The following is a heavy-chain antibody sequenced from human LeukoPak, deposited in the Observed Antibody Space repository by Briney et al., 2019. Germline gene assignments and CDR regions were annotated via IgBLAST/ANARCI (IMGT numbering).Heavy chain of an antibody. J-gene: IGHJ3*02. Sequence: ASVKVSCKASGYTFTSYGISWVRQAPGQGLEWMGWISAYNGNTNYAQKLQGRVTMTTGTSTSTAYMELRSLRSDDTAVYYCARVHYYDSSGYRRDDAFDIWGQGTMVTVSS. CDR3: ARVHYYDSSGYRRDDAFDI. CDR2: ISAYNGNT. V-gene: IGHV1-18*01. D-gene: IGHD3-22*01. CDR1: GYTFTSYG.